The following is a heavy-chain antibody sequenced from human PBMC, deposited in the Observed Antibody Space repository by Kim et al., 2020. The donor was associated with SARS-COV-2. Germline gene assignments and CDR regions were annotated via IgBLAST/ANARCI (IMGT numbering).Heavy chain of an antibody. J-gene: IGHJ5*02. CDR3: ARDEYGSGYFSWFDP. CDR1: GFVFSNFW. CDR2: INQDGSET. V-gene: IGHV3-7*01. D-gene: IGHD5-18*01. Sequence: GGSLRLSCAASGFVFSNFWMTWVRQVPMKGLEWVANINQDGSETNYVDSVKGRFTIWRDNAKNSLYLQMSSLEVEDTAVYYCARDEYGSGYFSWFDPWGQGTLVTVSS.